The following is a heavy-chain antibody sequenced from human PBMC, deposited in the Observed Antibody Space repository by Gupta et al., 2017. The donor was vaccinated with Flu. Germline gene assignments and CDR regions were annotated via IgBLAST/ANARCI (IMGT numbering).Heavy chain of an antibody. CDR3: ARHLIGGIGFYLRHNWFDP. J-gene: IGHJ5*02. CDR1: GGPINSGDYY. V-gene: IGHV4-39*01. CDR2: WAYRGRT. Sequence: QLQLQESGPGLVKPSEPLSLTCTVSGGPINSGDYYWGWIRQHPGKGLDGHGGWAYRGRTYDSLSLRSRLSLSAETSKNQVSLHLSSVPSADTAVYYCARHLIGGIGFYLRHNWFDPWGQGTLVSVSS. D-gene: IGHD3-3*01.